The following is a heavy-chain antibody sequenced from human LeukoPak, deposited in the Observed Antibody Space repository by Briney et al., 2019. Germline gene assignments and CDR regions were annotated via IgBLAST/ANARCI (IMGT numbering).Heavy chain of an antibody. V-gene: IGHV1-2*06. CDR3: ARGGATAGTKYNWFDP. Sequence: VXXSCKAXXXXXXXXXIHWXRXAXGXXLXXMXXXXPNSGGTNNAQKFQGRVTMTRDTSINTAYMELRRLRSDDTAVYYCARGGATAGTKYNWFDPWGQGTLVTVSS. J-gene: IGHJ5*02. CDR1: XXXXXXXX. D-gene: IGHD6-13*01. CDR2: XXPNSGGT.